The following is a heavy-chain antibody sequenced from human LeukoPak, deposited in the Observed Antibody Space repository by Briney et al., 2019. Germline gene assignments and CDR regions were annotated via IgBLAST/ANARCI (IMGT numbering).Heavy chain of an antibody. CDR1: GFAFSSSA. J-gene: IGHJ4*02. CDR2: ISNNGGYT. V-gene: IGHV3-23*01. D-gene: IGHD2-15*01. Sequence: GGSLRLSCAASGFAFSSSAMSWVRQAPGKGLEWVSAISNNGGYTYYADSVQGRFTISRDNSKSTLCLQMNSLRAEDTAVYYCAKQLGYCSDGSCYFPYWGQGTLVTVSS. CDR3: AKQLGYCSDGSCYFPY.